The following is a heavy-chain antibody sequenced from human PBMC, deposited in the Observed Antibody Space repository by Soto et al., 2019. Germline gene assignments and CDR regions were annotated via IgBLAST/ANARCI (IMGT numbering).Heavy chain of an antibody. CDR1: GGSISSGDYY. CDR3: ARGRQGRITIFGVVIIGYFDY. D-gene: IGHD3-3*01. Sequence: SATLSLSCTVSGGSISSGDYYWSWIRQHPGKGLERIGYIYYSGSTYYNPSLKSRVTISVDTSKNQFSLKLSSVTAADTAVYYCARGRQGRITIFGVVIIGYFDYWGQGTLVTVSS. CDR2: IYYSGST. J-gene: IGHJ4*02. V-gene: IGHV4-30-4*01.